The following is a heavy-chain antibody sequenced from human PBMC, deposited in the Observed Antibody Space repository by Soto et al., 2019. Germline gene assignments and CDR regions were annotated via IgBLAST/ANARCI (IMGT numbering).Heavy chain of an antibody. CDR3: ARRDYDFWSGYYNGIGDFDI. Sequence: PSETLSLTCAVYGGSFSGYYWSWIRQPPGKGLEWIGEINHSGSTNYNPSLKSRVTISVDTSKNQFSLKLSSVTAADTAVYYCARRDYDFWSGYYNGIGDFDIWGQGTMVTVSS. CDR1: GGSFSGYY. V-gene: IGHV4-34*01. CDR2: INHSGST. D-gene: IGHD3-3*01. J-gene: IGHJ3*02.